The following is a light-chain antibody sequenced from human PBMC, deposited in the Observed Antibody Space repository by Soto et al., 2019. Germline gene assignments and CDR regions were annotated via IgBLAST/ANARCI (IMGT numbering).Light chain of an antibody. CDR1: QSMNANY. J-gene: IGKJ4*01. V-gene: IGKV3-20*01. CDR2: GAS. Sequence: IVLTQSPGTLSLSPGERATLSCRASQSMNANYLAWYQQKPGQAPRLLLYGASTRATGIPDRFSGSGSGTEFTLSIGSLQYEDFAVYYCQQYGSSHPLTFGGGTKVDIK. CDR3: QQYGSSHPLT.